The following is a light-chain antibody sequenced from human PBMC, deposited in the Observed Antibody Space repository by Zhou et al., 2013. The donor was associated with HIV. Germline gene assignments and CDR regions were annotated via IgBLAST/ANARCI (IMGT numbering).Light chain of an antibody. CDR2: ATS. CDR1: EYVTRY. Sequence: EIVLTQSPATLSLSPGERATPSCRASEYVTRYLAWYQQKPGQAPRLLIYATSNRATDIPPRFSGSGSGTDYTLTINTLEPEDFAVYYCQHGSAWPLTFGGGTKVEIK. CDR3: QHGSAWPLT. J-gene: IGKJ4*01. V-gene: IGKV3-11*01.